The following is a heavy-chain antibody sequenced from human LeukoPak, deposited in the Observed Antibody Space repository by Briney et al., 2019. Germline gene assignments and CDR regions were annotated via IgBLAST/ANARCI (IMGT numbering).Heavy chain of an antibody. CDR2: IYHSGST. Sequence: SETLSLTCTVSGYSISSGYYWGWIRQPPGKGLEWIGSIYHSGSTYYNPSLKSRVTISADTSKNQFSLKLSSVTAADTAVYYCARGEAWERRMGIDYWGQGTLVTVSS. V-gene: IGHV4-38-2*02. CDR3: ARGEAWERRMGIDY. J-gene: IGHJ4*02. CDR1: GYSISSGYY. D-gene: IGHD1-26*01.